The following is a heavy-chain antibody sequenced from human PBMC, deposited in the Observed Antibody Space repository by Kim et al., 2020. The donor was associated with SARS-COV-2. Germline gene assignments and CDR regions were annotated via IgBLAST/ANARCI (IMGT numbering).Heavy chain of an antibody. Sequence: SVKVSCKASGFTFTSSAVQWVRQAGGQRLEWIGWIVVGSGNTNYAQKFQERVTITRDMSTSTAYMELSSLRSEDTAVYYCAAEVWDGSYYYGMDVWGQGTTVTVSS. CDR2: IVVGSGNT. V-gene: IGHV1-58*01. D-gene: IGHD1-26*01. J-gene: IGHJ6*02. CDR1: GFTFTSSA. CDR3: AAEVWDGSYYYGMDV.